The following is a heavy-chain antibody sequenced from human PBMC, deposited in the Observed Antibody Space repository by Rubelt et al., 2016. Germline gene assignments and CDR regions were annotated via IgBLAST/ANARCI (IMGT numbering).Heavy chain of an antibody. V-gene: IGHV4-39*01. Sequence: QLQLQESGPGLVKPSETLSLTCTVSGGSISSSSYYWGWIRQPPGKRLEWIGSIYYTGNTYYNPSLKSRVTISVDTSKNQCSRRLSSMTASDTAVYYCAKTGGITVAGSYWYFDLWGRGTLVTVSS. J-gene: IGHJ2*01. CDR2: IYYTGNT. CDR1: GGSISSSSYY. CDR3: AKTGGITVAGSYWYFDL. D-gene: IGHD6-19*01.